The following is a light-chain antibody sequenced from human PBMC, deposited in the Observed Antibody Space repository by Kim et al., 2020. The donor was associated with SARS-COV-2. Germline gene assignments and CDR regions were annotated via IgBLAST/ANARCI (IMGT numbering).Light chain of an antibody. Sequence: SYELTQPSSVSVSPGQTARITCSGDVLAKKYARWFQQKPGQAPVLVIYKDSERPSGIPERFSGSRSGTIATLTISRAQVEDEADYYCYSAADNNVVFGGGTQLTVL. CDR2: KDS. CDR1: VLAKKY. V-gene: IGLV3-27*01. J-gene: IGLJ2*01. CDR3: YSAADNNVV.